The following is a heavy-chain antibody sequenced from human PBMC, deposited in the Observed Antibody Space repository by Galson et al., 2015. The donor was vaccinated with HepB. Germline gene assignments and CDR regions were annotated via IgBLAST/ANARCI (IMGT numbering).Heavy chain of an antibody. D-gene: IGHD4-11*01. Sequence: SVKVSCKASGYTFTSYTINWVRQAPGQGLEWMAWIRTYNGNPDYAQNLQDRFTVTTDTSTSTAYMELRSLRSDDTTVYYCARDMTTNEAFDIWGQGTMVTVSS. CDR1: GYTFTSYT. CDR3: ARDMTTNEAFDI. V-gene: IGHV1-18*01. J-gene: IGHJ3*02. CDR2: IRTYNGNP.